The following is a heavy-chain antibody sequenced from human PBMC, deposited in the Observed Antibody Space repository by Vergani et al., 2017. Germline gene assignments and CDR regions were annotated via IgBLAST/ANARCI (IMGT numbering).Heavy chain of an antibody. CDR3: ARGLPRKHGSGSYSKGGWFDP. CDR2: INPSGGST. Sequence: VQLVQSGAEVKKPGASVKVSCKASGYTFTSYYMHGVRQAPGQGLEWMGIINPSGGSTNYAQKLQGRVTMTRDTSTSTVYMELSSLRSEDTAVYYCARGLPRKHGSGSYSKGGWFDPWGQGTLVTVSS. CDR1: GYTFTSYY. J-gene: IGHJ5*02. D-gene: IGHD3-10*01. V-gene: IGHV1-46*01.